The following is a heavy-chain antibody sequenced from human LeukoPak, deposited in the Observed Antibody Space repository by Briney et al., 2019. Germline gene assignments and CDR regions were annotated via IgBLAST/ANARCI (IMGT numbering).Heavy chain of an antibody. CDR2: INPNSGGT. D-gene: IGHD3-9*01. CDR1: GYTFTGYY. Sequence: VASVKVSFKASGYTFTGYYMHWVRQAPGQGLEWMGWINPNSGGTNYAQKFQGRVTMTRDTSISTAYMELSRLRSDDTAVYYCARPYRAYYDILTGWFDPWGQGTLVTVSS. V-gene: IGHV1-2*02. CDR3: ARPYRAYYDILTGWFDP. J-gene: IGHJ5*02.